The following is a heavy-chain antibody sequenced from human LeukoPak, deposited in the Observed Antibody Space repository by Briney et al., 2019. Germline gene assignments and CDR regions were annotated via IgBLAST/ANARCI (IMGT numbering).Heavy chain of an antibody. D-gene: IGHD6-19*01. CDR1: GFTFSSYA. CDR3: AKDFGEFSGWLSYFDY. Sequence: GGSLRLSCAASGFTFSSYAMSWVRQAPGEGLEWVSAISGSGGSTYYADSVKGRFTISRDNSKNTPYLQMNSLRAEDTAVYYCAKDFGEFSGWLSYFDYWGQGTLVTVSS. V-gene: IGHV3-23*01. J-gene: IGHJ4*02. CDR2: ISGSGGST.